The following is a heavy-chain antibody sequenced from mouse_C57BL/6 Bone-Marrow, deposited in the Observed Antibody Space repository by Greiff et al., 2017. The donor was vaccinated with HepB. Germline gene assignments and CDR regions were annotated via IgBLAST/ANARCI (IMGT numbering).Heavy chain of an antibody. D-gene: IGHD3-2*02. V-gene: IGHV1-80*01. CDR3: ARELRLQMDYFDY. Sequence: QVQLQQSGAELVKPGASVKISCKASGYAFSSYWMNWVKQRPGKGLEWIGQIYPGDGDTNYNGKFKGKATLTADKSSSTAYMQLSSLTSEDSAVYFCARELRLQMDYFDYWGQGTTLTVSS. CDR1: GYAFSSYW. CDR2: IYPGDGDT. J-gene: IGHJ2*01.